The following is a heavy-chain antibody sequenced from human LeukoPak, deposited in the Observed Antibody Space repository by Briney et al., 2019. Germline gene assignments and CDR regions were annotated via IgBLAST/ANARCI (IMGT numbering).Heavy chain of an antibody. J-gene: IGHJ4*02. D-gene: IGHD2-15*01. CDR3: ARGRRYCSGGSCYSRQYYFDY. V-gene: IGHV1-8*01. CDR1: GYTFTSYD. Sequence: GASVKVSCKASGYTFTSYDINWVRQATGQGLEWMGWMNPNSGNTGYAQKFQGRVTMTRNTSISAAYMELSSLRSEDTAVYYCARGRRYCSGGSCYSRQYYFDYWGQGTLVTVSS. CDR2: MNPNSGNT.